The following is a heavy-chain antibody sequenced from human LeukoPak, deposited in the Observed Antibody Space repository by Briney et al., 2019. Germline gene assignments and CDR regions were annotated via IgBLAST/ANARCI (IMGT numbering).Heavy chain of an antibody. CDR1: GGSIRRFH. J-gene: IGHJ6*03. CDR2: IYYNGST. Sequence: PSETLSLTCTVSGGSIRRFHWSWVRQPPGKGLEWMGFIYYNGSTNYNPSLKSRLTFSVDASNNQFSLNVRSVTAADTAVYYCARGRDYYSNMDVWGTGTTVTVSS. CDR3: ARGRDYYSNMDV. V-gene: IGHV4-59*01.